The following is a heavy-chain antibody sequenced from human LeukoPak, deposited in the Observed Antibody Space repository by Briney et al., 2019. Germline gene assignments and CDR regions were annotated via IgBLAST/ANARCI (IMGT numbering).Heavy chain of an antibody. CDR3: AITPRGTVTTSGT. CDR2: IIPIFGTA. Sequence: SVKVSCKASGYTFTGYYMHWVRQAPGQGLEWMGGIIPIFGTANYAQKFQGRVTITADESTSTAYMELSSLRSDDTAVYYCAITPRGTVTTSGTWGQGTLVTVSS. CDR1: GYTFTGYY. J-gene: IGHJ5*02. V-gene: IGHV1-69*13. D-gene: IGHD4-17*01.